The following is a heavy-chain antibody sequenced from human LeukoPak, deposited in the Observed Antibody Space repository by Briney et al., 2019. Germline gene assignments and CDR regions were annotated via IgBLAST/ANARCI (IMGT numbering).Heavy chain of an antibody. Sequence: GGSLRLSCAASGFTFSSYAMSWVRQAPGKGPEWVSAISGSGGSTYYADSVKGRFTISRDNSKNTLYLQMNSLRAEDTAVYYCANSGVYSYGLYFDYWGQGTLVTVSS. CDR1: GFTFSSYA. V-gene: IGHV3-23*01. D-gene: IGHD5-18*01. CDR2: ISGSGGST. J-gene: IGHJ4*02. CDR3: ANSGVYSYGLYFDY.